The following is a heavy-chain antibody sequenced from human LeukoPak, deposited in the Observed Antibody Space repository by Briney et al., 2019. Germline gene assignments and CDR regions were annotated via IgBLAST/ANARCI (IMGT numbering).Heavy chain of an antibody. CDR1: GGSISSYY. CDR2: IYYSGST. V-gene: IGHV4-59*08. Sequence: PSETLSLTCTVSGGSISSYYWSWIRQPPRKGLEWIGYIYYSGSTNYNPSLKSRVTISVDTSKNQFSLKLSSVTAADTAVYYCARSSWSPLVDVWGKGTTVTVSS. CDR3: ARSSWSPLVDV. D-gene: IGHD2-8*01. J-gene: IGHJ6*04.